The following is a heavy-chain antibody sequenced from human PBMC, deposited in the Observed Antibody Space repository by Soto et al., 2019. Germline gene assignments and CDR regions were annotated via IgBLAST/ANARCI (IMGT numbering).Heavy chain of an antibody. CDR3: ARDNMSSVEATPENYYYYYGMDG. V-gene: IGHV4-59*01. CDR1: GGSISSYY. J-gene: IGHJ6*02. CDR2: IYYSGST. Sequence: SETLSLTCTVSGGSISSYYWSWIRQPPGKGLEWIGYIYYSGSTNYNPSLKSRVTISVDTSKNQFSLKLSSVTAADTAVYYCARDNMSSVEATPENYYYYYGMDGWGQRTTVTGSS. D-gene: IGHD1-26*01.